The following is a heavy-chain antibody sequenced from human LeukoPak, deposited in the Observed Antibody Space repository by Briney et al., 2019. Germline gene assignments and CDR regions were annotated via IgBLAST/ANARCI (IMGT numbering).Heavy chain of an antibody. CDR3: AIGAPFVVVPTLEY. CDR1: GYTFTGYY. J-gene: IGHJ4*02. D-gene: IGHD2-2*01. CDR2: INPNSGGT. Sequence: ASVKVSCKAPGYTFTGYYMHWVRQAPGQGLEWMGWINPNSGGTNYAQKFQGRVTMTRDTSISTAYMELSRLRSDDTAVYYCAIGAPFVVVPTLEYWGQGTLVTVSS. V-gene: IGHV1-2*02.